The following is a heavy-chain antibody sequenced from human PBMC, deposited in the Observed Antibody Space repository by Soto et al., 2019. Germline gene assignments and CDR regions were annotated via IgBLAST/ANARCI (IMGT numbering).Heavy chain of an antibody. V-gene: IGHV3-23*01. CDR2: ISVSVGST. J-gene: IGHJ4*02. D-gene: IGHD3-3*01. Sequence: GSLRLSCAASGFTFSSYAMSWVRQAPGKGLDWVSAISVSVGSTYYADSVKGRFTISRDNSKNTLYLQMNSLRAEDTAVYYCAKIFGVVIIGALNAWGQGTLVTVSS. CDR3: AKIFGVVIIGALNA. CDR1: GFTFSSYA.